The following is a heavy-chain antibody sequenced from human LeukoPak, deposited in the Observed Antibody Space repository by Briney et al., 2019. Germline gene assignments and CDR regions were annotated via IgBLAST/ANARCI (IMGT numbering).Heavy chain of an antibody. V-gene: IGHV3-23*01. Sequence: GGSLRLSCAASGFTFSSYTMSWVRQAPGKGLEWVSGVSGSGGSTHYADSVKGRFAISRDNSKNTLYLQMNSLRAEDTAVYYCAASLPNIVVVPATKGPFGYWGQGTLVTVSS. J-gene: IGHJ4*02. D-gene: IGHD2-2*01. CDR2: VSGSGGST. CDR1: GFTFSSYT. CDR3: AASLPNIVVVPATKGPFGY.